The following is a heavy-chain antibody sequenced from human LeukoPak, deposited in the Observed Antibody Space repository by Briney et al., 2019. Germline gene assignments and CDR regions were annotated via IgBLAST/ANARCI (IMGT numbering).Heavy chain of an antibody. J-gene: IGHJ4*02. Sequence: GGSLRLSCAASGFTFSSYWMSWVRQAPGKGLEWVANIKQNGSEKYYVDSVKGRFTISRDNDKNSLFLQMTSLRAEDTAVYYCARVGGRYSPLGYWGQGTLVTVSS. CDR3: ARVGGRYSPLGY. CDR1: GFTFSSYW. V-gene: IGHV3-7*01. D-gene: IGHD3-16*02. CDR2: IKQNGSEK.